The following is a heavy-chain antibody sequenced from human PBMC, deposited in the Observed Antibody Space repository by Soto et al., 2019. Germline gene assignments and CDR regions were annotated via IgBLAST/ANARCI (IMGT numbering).Heavy chain of an antibody. CDR1: GFSFSNYV. CDR2: ISGGGSST. J-gene: IGHJ4*02. V-gene: IGHV3-23*01. Sequence: GGSVRLSCTASGFSFSNYVMSWVRQAPGRGLEWVSAISGGGSSTFYADSVKGRFVISRDNSKNTIHLQLDSLRAEDTAVYFCARVQLLQLENIFDYWGQGALVTASA. D-gene: IGHD1-1*01. CDR3: ARVQLLQLENIFDY.